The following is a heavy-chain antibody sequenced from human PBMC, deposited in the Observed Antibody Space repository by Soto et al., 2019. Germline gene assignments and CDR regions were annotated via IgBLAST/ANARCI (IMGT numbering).Heavy chain of an antibody. V-gene: IGHV4-31*03. CDR1: GDSISSGGYY. CDR2: IYYSGST. J-gene: IGHJ5*02. Sequence: QVQLQESGPGLVKPSQTLSLTCTVSGDSISSGGYYWSWIRQHPAKGLEWIGYIYYSGSTYYNASLKSRVTISVDTSKNQFSLKLSSVTAADTAVYYCARAPAGYNYGYWFDPWGQGTLVTVSS. CDR3: ARAPAGYNYGYWFDP. D-gene: IGHD5-18*01.